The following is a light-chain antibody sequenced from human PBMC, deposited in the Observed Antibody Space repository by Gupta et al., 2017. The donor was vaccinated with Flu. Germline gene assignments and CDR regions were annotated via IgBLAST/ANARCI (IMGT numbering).Light chain of an antibody. V-gene: IGLV2-8*01. CDR3: CSYGGTYTPYV. J-gene: IGLJ1*01. Sequence: QSALTQPPSASGSPGQSVTISCTGTSSDIGRYNYVSWYQQYPGRAPKLMIFEVTKRPSGVPDRFSGSKSGNTASLTVSGLQAEDEADYYCCSYGGTYTPYVFGTGTRVTVL. CDR2: EVT. CDR1: SSDIGRYNY.